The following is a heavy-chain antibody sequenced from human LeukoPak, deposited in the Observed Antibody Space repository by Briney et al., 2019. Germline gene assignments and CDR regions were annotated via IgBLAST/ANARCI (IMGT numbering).Heavy chain of an antibody. D-gene: IGHD5-12*01. CDR2: INHSGST. Sequence: SETLSLTCAVCGGSFSGYYWSWIRRPPGKGLEWIGEINHSGSTNYNPSLKSRVTISVDTSKNQFSLKLSSVTAADTAVYYCARGLRLRNWGQGTLVTVSS. CDR1: GGSFSGYY. J-gene: IGHJ4*02. CDR3: ARGLRLRN. V-gene: IGHV4-34*01.